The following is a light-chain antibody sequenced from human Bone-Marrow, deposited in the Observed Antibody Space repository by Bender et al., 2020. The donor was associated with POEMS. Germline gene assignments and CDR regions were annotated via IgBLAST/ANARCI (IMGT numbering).Light chain of an antibody. Sequence: QSALTQPASVSASPGQSITLSCTGTTSDVGGYDYVAWYQQHPGKAPKLLIFDVTIRPSGISSRFSGSKSGNTASLTISCLRPEDEADYFCCSYTSSSTGVFGGGTKLTV. V-gene: IGLV2-14*03. CDR3: CSYTSSSTGV. J-gene: IGLJ3*02. CDR1: TSDVGGYDY. CDR2: DVT.